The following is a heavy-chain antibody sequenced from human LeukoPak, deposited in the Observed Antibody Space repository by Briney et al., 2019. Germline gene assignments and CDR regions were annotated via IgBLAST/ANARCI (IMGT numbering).Heavy chain of an antibody. CDR1: GYTFTSYG. V-gene: IGHV1-8*03. D-gene: IGHD3-3*01. J-gene: IGHJ6*03. CDR3: ARSEKHDYDFWSGYYFNYYYYYIDV. CDR2: MNPNSGNT. Sequence: ASVKVSCKASGYTFTSYGISWVRQAPGQGLEWMGWMNPNSGNTGYAQKFQGRVTITGNTSISTAYMELSSPRSEDTAVYYCARSEKHDYDFWSGYYFNYYYYYIDVWGKGTTVTVSS.